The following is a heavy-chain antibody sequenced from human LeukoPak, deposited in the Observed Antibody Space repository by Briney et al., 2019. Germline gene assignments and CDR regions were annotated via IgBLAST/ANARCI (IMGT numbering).Heavy chain of an antibody. CDR3: ARGITMIVVANFAFDY. J-gene: IGHJ4*02. D-gene: IGHD3-22*01. V-gene: IGHV3-48*04. Sequence: GGSLRLSCAASGFTFSSYWMHWVRQAPGKGLEWVSYISSSGSTIYYADSVKGRFTISRDNAKNSLYLQMNSLRAEDTAVYYCARGITMIVVANFAFDYWGQGTLVTVSS. CDR1: GFTFSSYW. CDR2: ISSSGSTI.